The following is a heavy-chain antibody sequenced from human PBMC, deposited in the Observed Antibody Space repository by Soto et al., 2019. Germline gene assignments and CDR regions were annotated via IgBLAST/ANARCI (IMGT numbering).Heavy chain of an antibody. CDR2: ISSSSSTI. CDR1: GFTFSSYS. J-gene: IGHJ6*03. CDR3: ARGDQLVRNYYYYMDV. V-gene: IGHV3-48*01. D-gene: IGHD6-6*01. Sequence: PGGSLRLSCAASGFTFSSYSMNWVRQAPGKGLEWVSYISSSSSTIYYADSVKGRFTISRDNAKNSLYLQMNSLRAEDTAVYYCARGDQLVRNYYYYMDVWGKGTTVTVSS.